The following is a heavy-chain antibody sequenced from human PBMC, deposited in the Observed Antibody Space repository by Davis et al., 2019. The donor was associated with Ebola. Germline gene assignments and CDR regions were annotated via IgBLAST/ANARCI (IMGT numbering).Heavy chain of an antibody. CDR3: ARDLVYGGNAFFDY. J-gene: IGHJ4*02. Sequence: PGGSLRLSCAVSGFTFSSYSMNWVRQAPGKGLEWVSYIRTSGSTKYYADSVKGRFSISRDDAKNSLYLQMNSLRADDTAMYYCARDLVYGGNAFFDYWGQGTPVRVSS. V-gene: IGHV3-48*01. CDR1: GFTFSSYS. D-gene: IGHD4-23*01. CDR2: IRTSGSTK.